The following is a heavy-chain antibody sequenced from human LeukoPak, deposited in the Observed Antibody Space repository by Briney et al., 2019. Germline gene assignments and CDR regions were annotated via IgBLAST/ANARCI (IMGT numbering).Heavy chain of an antibody. CDR3: AKRKGGLRDPDY. CDR2: ISGRGDRT. D-gene: IGHD3-16*01. J-gene: IGHJ4*02. CDR1: GFTLSSYW. V-gene: IGHV3-23*01. Sequence: GGSLRLSCAASGFTLSSYWMSWVRQAPGKGLEWVSAISGRGDRTYYANSVKGRFTISRDNSKNTLYLQMNSLRAEDTAVYYCAKRKGGLRDPDYWGQGTLVTVSS.